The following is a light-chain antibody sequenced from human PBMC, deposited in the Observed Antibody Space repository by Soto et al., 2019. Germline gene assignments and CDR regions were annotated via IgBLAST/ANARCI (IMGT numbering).Light chain of an antibody. CDR1: QSVSNNY. CDR3: QQYGSSGT. CDR2: XAX. Sequence: EIVLTQSPGTLSLSPGERATLSCRASQSVSNNYLAWYQQKPGQXXXLXXXXAXXRATRITDRFSSSGSGTDFTLTISRLEPEDFAVYYCQQYGSSGTFGQGTKVDIK. V-gene: IGKV3-20*01. J-gene: IGKJ1*01.